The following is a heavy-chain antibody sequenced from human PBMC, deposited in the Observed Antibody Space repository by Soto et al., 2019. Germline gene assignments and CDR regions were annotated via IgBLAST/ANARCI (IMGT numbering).Heavy chain of an antibody. Sequence: QVLLVQSGAEVKKPGASVKVSCKASGFPFTTYYMHWVRQAPGQGLEWMGVINPSGDATTYAQNFQDRVTLTKDTSASTVYMELSSLRSEDTAVYYCVRDWELGYWGQGTLVTVSS. J-gene: IGHJ4*02. D-gene: IGHD3-10*01. CDR2: INPSGDAT. CDR1: GFPFTTYY. CDR3: VRDWELGY. V-gene: IGHV1-46*01.